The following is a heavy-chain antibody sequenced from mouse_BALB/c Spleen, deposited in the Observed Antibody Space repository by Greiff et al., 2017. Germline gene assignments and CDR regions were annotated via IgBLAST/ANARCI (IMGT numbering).Heavy chain of an antibody. CDR2: IWAGGST. D-gene: IGHD2-4*01. CDR3: ARDRGLRGEAWFAY. V-gene: IGHV2-9*02. CDR1: GFSLTSYG. Sequence: QVQLKESGPGLVAPSQSLSITCTVSGFSLTSYGVHWVRQPPGKGLELLGVIWAGGSTNYNSALMSRLSISKDNSKSQVFLKMNSLQTDDTAMYYCARDRGLRGEAWFAYWGQGTLVTVSA. J-gene: IGHJ3*01.